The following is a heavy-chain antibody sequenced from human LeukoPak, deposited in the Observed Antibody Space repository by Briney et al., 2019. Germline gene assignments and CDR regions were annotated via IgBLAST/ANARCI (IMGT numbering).Heavy chain of an antibody. D-gene: IGHD2-2*01. CDR1: GGSFSGYY. CDR3: ARARSTSFQSDAFDI. V-gene: IGHV4-34*01. Sequence: SETLSLTCAVYGGSFSGYYWSWIRQPPGKGLEWIGEINHSGSTNYNPSLKSRVTISVDTSKNQFSLKLSSVTAADTAVYYCARARSTSFQSDAFDIWGQGTMVTVSS. J-gene: IGHJ3*02. CDR2: INHSGST.